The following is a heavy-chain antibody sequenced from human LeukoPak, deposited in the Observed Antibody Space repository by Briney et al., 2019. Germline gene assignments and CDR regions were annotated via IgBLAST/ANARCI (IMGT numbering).Heavy chain of an antibody. J-gene: IGHJ4*02. CDR3: AKPTSGSGSFLIDY. CDR1: GFTFSSYA. Sequence: PGGSLRLSCAASGFTFSSYAMSWVRQAPGKGLEWVSAISGSGGSTYYADSVKGRFTISRDNSKNTLYLQMNSLRAEDTAVYYCAKPTSGSGSFLIDYWGQGTLVTVSS. CDR2: ISGSGGST. V-gene: IGHV3-23*01. D-gene: IGHD1-26*01.